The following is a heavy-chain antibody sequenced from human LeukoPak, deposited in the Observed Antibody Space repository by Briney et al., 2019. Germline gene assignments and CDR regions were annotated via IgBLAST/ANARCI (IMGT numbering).Heavy chain of an antibody. CDR3: ARVYSSSSGKGMDV. J-gene: IGHJ6*02. Sequence: GGSLRLSCAASSFTFSSYEMNWVRQAPGKGLEWVSYITSSGSTKNYADSVKGRFTISRDNAKNSLYLQMNSLRAEDTAVYYCARVYSSSSGKGMDVWGQGTTVTVSS. V-gene: IGHV3-48*03. CDR2: ITSSGSTK. CDR1: SFTFSSYE. D-gene: IGHD6-6*01.